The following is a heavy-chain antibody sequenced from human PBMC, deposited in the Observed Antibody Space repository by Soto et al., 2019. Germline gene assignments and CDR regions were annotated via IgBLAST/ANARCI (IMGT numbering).Heavy chain of an antibody. D-gene: IGHD1-1*01. CDR1: GGTFSSYA. CDR3: ARDGDGTTFYGMDV. V-gene: IGHV1-69*13. Sequence: SVKVSCKASGGTFSSYAISWVRQAPGQGLEWMGGIIPIFGTANYAQRFQGRVTITADESTSTAYMELSSLRSEDTAVYYCARDGDGTTFYGMDVWGQGTTVTVSS. J-gene: IGHJ6*02. CDR2: IIPIFGTA.